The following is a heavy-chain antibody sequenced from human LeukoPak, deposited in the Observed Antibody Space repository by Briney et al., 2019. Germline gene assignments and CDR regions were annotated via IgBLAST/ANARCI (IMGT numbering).Heavy chain of an antibody. CDR3: AIGSDFWSGYFAFDY. V-gene: IGHV3-7*01. CDR1: GFTFSSYW. CDR2: IKQDGSEK. D-gene: IGHD3-3*01. Sequence: GGSLRLSCAASGFTFSSYWMSWVRQAPGKGLEWVANIKQDGSEKYYVDSVKGRFTISRDNAKNSLYLQMNSLRAEDTAVYYCAIGSDFWSGYFAFDYWGQGTLVTVSS. J-gene: IGHJ4*02.